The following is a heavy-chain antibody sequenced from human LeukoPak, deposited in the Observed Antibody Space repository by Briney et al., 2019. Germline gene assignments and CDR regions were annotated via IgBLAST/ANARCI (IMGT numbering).Heavy chain of an antibody. Sequence: GGSLRLSCQASGFTFHDHGMSWVRQVPGKGLEWVSALNWNGDNTRYADSVKGRFTISRDNAKKSLYLQMNSLTAEDTAYYYCAREEGPYFDCWGQGTLVTVSS. CDR2: LNWNGDNT. CDR3: AREEGPYFDC. J-gene: IGHJ4*02. V-gene: IGHV3-20*04. CDR1: GFTFHDHG.